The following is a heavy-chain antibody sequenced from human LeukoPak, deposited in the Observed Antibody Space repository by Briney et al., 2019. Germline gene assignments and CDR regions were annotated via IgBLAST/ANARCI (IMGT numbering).Heavy chain of an antibody. CDR1: GDSVSSNSAA. CDR2: TYYRSKWYN. D-gene: IGHD3-3*01. V-gene: IGHV6-1*01. CDR3: ARSGEDYDFPQGHFDY. Sequence: SQTLSLTCAISGDSVSSNSAAWNWIRQSPSRGLEWLGRTYYRSKWYNDYAVSVKSRITINPDTSKNQFSLKLSSVTAADTAVYYCARSGEDYDFPQGHFDYWGQGTLVTVSS. J-gene: IGHJ4*02.